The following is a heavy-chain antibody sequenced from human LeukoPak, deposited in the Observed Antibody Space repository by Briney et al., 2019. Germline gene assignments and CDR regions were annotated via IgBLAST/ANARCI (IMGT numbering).Heavy chain of an antibody. CDR1: GGSISSYY. CDR3: ARHEDALIAAAGHNDAFDI. J-gene: IGHJ3*02. D-gene: IGHD6-13*01. CDR2: IYYSGGT. V-gene: IGHV4-59*08. Sequence: SETLSLTCTVSGGSISSYYWSWIRQPPGKGLEWIGYIYYSGGTNYNPSLKSRVTISVDTSKNQFSLKLSSVTAADTAVYYCARHEDALIAAAGHNDAFDIWGQGTMVTVSS.